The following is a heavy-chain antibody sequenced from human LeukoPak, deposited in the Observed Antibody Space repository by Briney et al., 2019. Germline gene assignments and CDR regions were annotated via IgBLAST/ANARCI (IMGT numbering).Heavy chain of an antibody. D-gene: IGHD3-22*01. CDR2: IGGSGGST. CDR1: GFTFSSYA. CDR3: ASTREDSSGYKLEGQFVMSYYFDY. Sequence: GGSLRLSCAASGFTFSSYAMSWVRQAPGMGPEWVSGIGGSGGSTYYADSVKGRFTISRDNSKNTLYLQMNSLRAEDTAVYYCASTREDSSGYKLEGQFVMSYYFDYWGQGTLVTVSS. V-gene: IGHV3-23*01. J-gene: IGHJ4*02.